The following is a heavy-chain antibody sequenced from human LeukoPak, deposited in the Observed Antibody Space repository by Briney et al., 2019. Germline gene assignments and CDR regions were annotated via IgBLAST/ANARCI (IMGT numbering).Heavy chain of an antibody. CDR1: GYTFTGHA. V-gene: IGHV1-18*04. J-gene: IGHJ4*02. CDR3: AREPHLVGAHFDY. Sequence: ASVKVSCKASGYTFTGHAMNWVRQTPGQGLEWMGLISAYNGNTKYAQKFQGRVTMTTDTSTSTAYMELRSLRSDDTAVYYCAREPHLVGAHFDYWGQGTLVTVSS. D-gene: IGHD1-26*01. CDR2: ISAYNGNT.